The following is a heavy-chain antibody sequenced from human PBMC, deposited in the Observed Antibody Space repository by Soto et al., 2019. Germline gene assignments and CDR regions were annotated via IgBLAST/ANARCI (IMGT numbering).Heavy chain of an antibody. V-gene: IGHV4-59*08. J-gene: IGHJ4*02. CDR3: ACHGGHGYYSDYFDY. D-gene: IGHD5-12*01. CDR1: GGSISTYY. Sequence: PSETLSLTCTVSGGSISTYYWSWIRQPPGQGLEWIGYVYYSGSTNYNPSLKSRVTISVDTSKNQFTLKLSSVTAADTAMYYCACHGGHGYYSDYFDYWGQGTLVTVSS. CDR2: VYYSGST.